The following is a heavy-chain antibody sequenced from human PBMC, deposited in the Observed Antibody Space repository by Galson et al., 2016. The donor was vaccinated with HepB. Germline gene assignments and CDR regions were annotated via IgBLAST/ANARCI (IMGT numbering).Heavy chain of an antibody. CDR3: AKDFGSTGYYQVFES. V-gene: IGHV3-23*01. J-gene: IGHJ4*02. Sequence: SLRLSCAASGFTFSLNALTWVRQAPGKGLEWVSAISSRGITTFYSDSVKGRFTVSRDNSKNTLFLQMDSLRAEDTAIYYCAKDFGSTGYYQVFESWGQGTGVIVSS. CDR1: GFTFSLNA. CDR2: ISSRGITT. D-gene: IGHD3-22*01.